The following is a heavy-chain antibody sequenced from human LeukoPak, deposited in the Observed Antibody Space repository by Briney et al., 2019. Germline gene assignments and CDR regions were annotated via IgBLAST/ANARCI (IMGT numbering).Heavy chain of an antibody. D-gene: IGHD1-26*01. J-gene: IGHJ4*02. CDR3: ARDIVAAGLFLDY. CDR2: IYSGGST. Sequence: TGGSLRLSCAASGFTISSNYMSWVRQAPGKGLEWVSVIYSGGSTYYADSVKGRFTISRDNAKNSLYLQMNSLRAEDTAVYYCARDIVAAGLFLDYWGQGPPVTVSS. CDR1: GFTISSNY. V-gene: IGHV3-53*01.